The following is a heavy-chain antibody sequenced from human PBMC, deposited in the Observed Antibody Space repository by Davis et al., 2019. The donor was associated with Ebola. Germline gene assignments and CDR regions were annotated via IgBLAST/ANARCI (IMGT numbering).Heavy chain of an antibody. CDR1: GFTFSSYS. D-gene: IGHD4-17*01. CDR3: AKDRNYGDYALNNWFDP. CDR2: ISSSSSYI. Sequence: GESLKISRAASGFTFSSYSMNWVRQAPGKGLEWVSSISSSSSYIYYADSVKGRFTISRDNAKNSLYLQMNSLRAEDTAVYYCAKDRNYGDYALNNWFDPWGQGTLVTVSS. J-gene: IGHJ5*02. V-gene: IGHV3-21*04.